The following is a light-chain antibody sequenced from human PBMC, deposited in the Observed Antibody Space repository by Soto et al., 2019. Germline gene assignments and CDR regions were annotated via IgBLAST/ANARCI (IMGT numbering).Light chain of an antibody. V-gene: IGKV3-20*01. CDR2: GAS. CDR3: QHYGSSSIT. CDR1: QIVSSTF. Sequence: EIVLTQSPGTLSLSPGERTTLSCRASQIVSSTFLAWYQQKPGQAPRLLIYGASSRAAGIPDRFSGSGSGTDFTLTISRLEPEDFAVYYCQHYGSSSITFGQGTRLEIK. J-gene: IGKJ5*01.